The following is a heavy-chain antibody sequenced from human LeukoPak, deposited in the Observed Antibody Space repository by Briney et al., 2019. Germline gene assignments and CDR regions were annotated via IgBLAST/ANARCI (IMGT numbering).Heavy chain of an antibody. CDR2: ISWNSGSI. CDR1: GLTFDDYA. D-gene: IGHD3-10*01. V-gene: IGHV3-9*01. Sequence: PPGRSLRLSCAASGLTFDDYAMHWVRQAPGKGLEWVSGISWNSGSIGYADSVKGRFTISRDNAKNSLYLQMNSLRAEDTALYYCAKDISYYGSGSDYGMDVWGQGTTVTVSS. J-gene: IGHJ6*02. CDR3: AKDISYYGSGSDYGMDV.